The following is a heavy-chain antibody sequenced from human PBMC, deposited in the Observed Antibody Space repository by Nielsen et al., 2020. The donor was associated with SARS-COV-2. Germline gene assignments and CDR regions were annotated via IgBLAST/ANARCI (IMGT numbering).Heavy chain of an antibody. V-gene: IGHV1-3*01. CDR3: ARDRQKRFDF. J-gene: IGHJ4*02. CDR1: GYTFTSYA. Sequence: ASVKVSCKASGYTFTSYAMHWVRQAPGQRLEWMGWINAGNGSTKYSQKFQGRVTITRDTSASTAYMELSSLRSEDTAVYYCARDRQKRFDFWGQGTLVTVSS. CDR2: INAGNGST.